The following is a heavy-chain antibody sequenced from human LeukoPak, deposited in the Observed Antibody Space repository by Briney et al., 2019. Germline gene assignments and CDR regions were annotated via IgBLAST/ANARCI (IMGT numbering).Heavy chain of an antibody. V-gene: IGHV3-7*04. D-gene: IGHD2/OR15-2a*01. J-gene: IGHJ3*02. CDR2: IKYDGVEK. CDR1: GFTFSRYW. CDR3: AGDTVTVPRGDEFDI. Sequence: GGSLRLSCAASGFTFSRYWMTWVRQAPGKGLEWVANIKYDGVEKYHVDSVKGRFTISRDNAKNSLYLQMNSLRAEDTAVYYCAGDTVTVPRGDEFDIWGQGTMVTVSS.